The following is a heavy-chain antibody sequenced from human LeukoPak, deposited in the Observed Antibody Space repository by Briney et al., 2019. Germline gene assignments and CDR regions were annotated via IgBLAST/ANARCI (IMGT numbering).Heavy chain of an antibody. CDR2: INPNSGGT. Sequence: ASVKVSCKASGYTFTGYYMHWVRQAPGQGLEWMGWINPNSGGTHYAQKFQDRVTMTRDTSISTAYMELNGLRSDDTAVYYCAREGAAAEDVNWFDPWGQGTLVTVSS. V-gene: IGHV1-2*02. J-gene: IGHJ5*02. D-gene: IGHD6-25*01. CDR3: AREGAAAEDVNWFDP. CDR1: GYTFTGYY.